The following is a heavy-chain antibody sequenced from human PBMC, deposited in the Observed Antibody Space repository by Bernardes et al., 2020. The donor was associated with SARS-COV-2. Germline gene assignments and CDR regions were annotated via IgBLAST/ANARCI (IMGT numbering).Heavy chain of an antibody. CDR1: GYTFTNYV. J-gene: IGHJ6*02. CDR3: ARGIVGPIDSGGLDV. CDR2: IHGDTANT. V-gene: IGHV1-3*01. Sequence: ASVKVSCRSTGYTFTNYVMYWVRQAPGQRLEWMGWIHGDTANTRYSPKFQGRVTITRDTSASTAYMEVSSLRSEDTGVYYCARGIVGPIDSGGLDVGGQGTTVTVSS. D-gene: IGHD1-26*01.